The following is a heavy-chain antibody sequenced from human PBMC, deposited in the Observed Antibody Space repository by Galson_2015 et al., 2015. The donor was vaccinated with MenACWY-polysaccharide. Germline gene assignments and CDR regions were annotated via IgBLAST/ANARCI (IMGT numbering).Heavy chain of an antibody. Sequence: SVKVSCKASGYTFTNYYIHWVRQAPGQGLEWLGFINPSGGSTSYAQKFQGRVTMTRDTSTGTVYVDLSSLRSEDTAVYYCARNAASGLDYWSLGTLVTVSS. CDR2: INPSGGST. J-gene: IGHJ4*01. V-gene: IGHV1-46*01. CDR3: ARNAASGLDY. CDR1: GYTFTNYY. D-gene: IGHD3-10*01.